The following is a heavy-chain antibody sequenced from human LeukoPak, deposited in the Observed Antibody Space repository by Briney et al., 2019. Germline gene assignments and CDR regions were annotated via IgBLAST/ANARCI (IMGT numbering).Heavy chain of an antibody. Sequence: GGSLRLSCAASGFTFSDYYMSWIRQAPGKGLEWVSYISSSSSYTNYADSVKGRFTISRDNSKNSLYLQMNSLRTEDTALYYCAKDSGGYSYGSTNWFDPWGQGTLVTVSS. D-gene: IGHD5-18*01. J-gene: IGHJ5*02. V-gene: IGHV3-11*05. CDR3: AKDSGGYSYGSTNWFDP. CDR1: GFTFSDYY. CDR2: ISSSSSYT.